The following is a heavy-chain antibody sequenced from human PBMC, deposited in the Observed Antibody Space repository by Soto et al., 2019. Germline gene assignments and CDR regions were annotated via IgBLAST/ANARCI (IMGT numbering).Heavy chain of an antibody. J-gene: IGHJ4*02. CDR3: ARAYQNTVTFDY. V-gene: IGHV1-69*02. CDR2: IIPILGIA. Sequence: SVKVSCKASGGTFSSYTISWVRQAPGQGLEWMGRIIPILGIANYAQKFQGRVTITADKSTSTAYMELSSLRSEDTAVYYCARAYQNTVTFDYWGQGTLVTVSS. D-gene: IGHD4-4*01. CDR1: GGTFSSYT.